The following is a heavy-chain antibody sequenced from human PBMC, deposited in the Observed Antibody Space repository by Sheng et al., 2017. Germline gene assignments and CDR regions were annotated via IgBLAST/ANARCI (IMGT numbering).Heavy chain of an antibody. J-gene: IGHJ4*02. D-gene: IGHD1-1*01. V-gene: IGHV3-7*01. Sequence: EVQLVESGGGLVQPGGSLRLSCVASGFTFSNYWMNWVRQAPGKGLEWVANIKEDGSEKYYVDSVKGRFIISRDNAKNSLYVQMNSLRAEDTAVYYCARVEGGGYLDYWGQGTLVTVSS. CDR2: IKEDGSEK. CDR3: ARVEGGGYLDY. CDR1: GFTFSNYW.